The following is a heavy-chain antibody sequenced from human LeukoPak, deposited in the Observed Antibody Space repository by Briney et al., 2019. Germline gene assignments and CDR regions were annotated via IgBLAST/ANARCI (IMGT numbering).Heavy chain of an antibody. D-gene: IGHD3-16*02. V-gene: IGHV4-39*07. Sequence: PSETLSLTCTVSGGSISSSSYYWGWIRQPPGKGLEWIGEIYHSGSTNYNPSLKSRVTISVDKPKNQFSLKLSSVTAADTAVYYCARVCYDYVWGSYRYQVYFDYWGQGTLVTVSS. CDR2: IYHSGST. J-gene: IGHJ4*02. CDR3: ARVCYDYVWGSYRYQVYFDY. CDR1: GGSISSSSYY.